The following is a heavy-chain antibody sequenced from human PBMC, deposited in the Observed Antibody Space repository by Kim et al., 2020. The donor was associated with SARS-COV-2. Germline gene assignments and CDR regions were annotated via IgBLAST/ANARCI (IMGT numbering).Heavy chain of an antibody. D-gene: IGHD5-12*01. J-gene: IGHJ6*02. V-gene: IGHV3-11*01. CDR1: GFTFSDYY. CDR2: ISSSGSTI. CDR3: ARDRSGYSGYDSYYYYYGMDV. Sequence: GGSLRLSCAASGFTFSDYYMSWIRQAPGKGLEWVSYISSSGSTIYYADSVKGRFTISRDNAKNSLYLQMNSLRAEDTAVYYCARDRSGYSGYDSYYYYYGMDVWGQGTTVTVSS.